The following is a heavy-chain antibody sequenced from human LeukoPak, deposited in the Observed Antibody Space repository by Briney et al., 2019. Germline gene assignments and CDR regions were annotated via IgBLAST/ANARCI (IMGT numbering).Heavy chain of an antibody. CDR3: ARAAKGGYGDYGLGAFDI. CDR2: IYYSGST. Sequence: SETLSLTCTVSGGSISSGGYYWSWIRQPPGKGLEWIGYIYYSGSTNYNPSLKSRVTISVDTSKNQFSLKLSSVTAADTAVYYCARAAKGGYGDYGLGAFDIWGQGTMVTVSS. CDR1: GGSISSGGYY. V-gene: IGHV4-61*08. D-gene: IGHD4-17*01. J-gene: IGHJ3*02.